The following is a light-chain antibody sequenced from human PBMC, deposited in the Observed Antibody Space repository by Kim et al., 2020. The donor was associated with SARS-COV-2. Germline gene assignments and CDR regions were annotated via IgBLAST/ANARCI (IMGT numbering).Light chain of an antibody. CDR3: QQYRTWPL. J-gene: IGKJ2*01. V-gene: IGKV3-15*01. Sequence: EIVMTQSPPTLSVSPGDRATLSCRASQDITNSLAWYQQKPGQAPRLLIYGATTRATGVPVRFSGRQSGTEFTLTISSLQSEDFAVYYCQQYRTWPLFGPGTNLEI. CDR1: QDITNS. CDR2: GAT.